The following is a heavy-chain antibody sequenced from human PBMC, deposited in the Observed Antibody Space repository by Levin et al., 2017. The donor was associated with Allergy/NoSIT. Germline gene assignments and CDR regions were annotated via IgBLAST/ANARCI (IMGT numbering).Heavy chain of an antibody. Sequence: SVKVSCKASGGTFSSYAISWVRQAPGQGLEWMGGIIPIFGTANYAQKFQGRVTITADESTSTAYMELSSLRSEDTAVYYCARSHRAVADPFDYWGQGTLVTVSS. CDR2: IIPIFGTA. CDR1: GGTFSSYA. CDR3: ARSHRAVADPFDY. V-gene: IGHV1-69*13. J-gene: IGHJ4*02. D-gene: IGHD6-19*01.